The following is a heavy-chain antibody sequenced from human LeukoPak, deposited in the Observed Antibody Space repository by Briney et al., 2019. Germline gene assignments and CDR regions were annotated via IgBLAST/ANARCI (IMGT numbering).Heavy chain of an antibody. CDR2: ISSRNEAI. CDR3: ARDGNRGYDMDV. J-gene: IGHJ6*02. Sequence: GGSLRLSCAASGFTFSSYHMNWVRQAPGKGLEWVSYISSRNEAIYYADSVKGRFTISRDNAENSLYLQMNSLRAEDTAVYYCARDGNRGYDMDVWGQGTTVTVSS. V-gene: IGHV3-48*01. D-gene: IGHD1-14*01. CDR1: GFTFSSYH.